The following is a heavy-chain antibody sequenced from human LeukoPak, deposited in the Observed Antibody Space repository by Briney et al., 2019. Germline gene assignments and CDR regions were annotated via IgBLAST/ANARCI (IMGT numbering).Heavy chain of an antibody. J-gene: IGHJ3*02. Sequence: PSGTLSLTCTVSGGSISSYYWSWIRQPPGKGLEWIGYIYYSGSTNYNPSLKSRVTISVDTSKNQFSLKLSSVAAADTAVYYCARGVDAFDIWGQGTMVTVSS. CDR2: IYYSGST. V-gene: IGHV4-59*01. CDR3: ARGVDAFDI. CDR1: GGSISSYY.